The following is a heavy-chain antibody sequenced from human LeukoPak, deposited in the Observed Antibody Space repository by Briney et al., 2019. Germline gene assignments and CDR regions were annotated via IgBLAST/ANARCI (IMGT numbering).Heavy chain of an antibody. CDR1: GFTFSAYW. CDR3: ARDLNWLLFDY. CDR2: VKYDGSTT. D-gene: IGHD3/OR15-3a*01. Sequence: GSLRLSCAASGFTFSAYWMHWVRQAPGKGLVWVSRVKYDGSTTAYADSVKGRFTISRDNTRNILDLEMNSLRVEDTAVYYCARDLNWLLFDYWGQGALVTVSS. J-gene: IGHJ4*02. V-gene: IGHV3-74*01.